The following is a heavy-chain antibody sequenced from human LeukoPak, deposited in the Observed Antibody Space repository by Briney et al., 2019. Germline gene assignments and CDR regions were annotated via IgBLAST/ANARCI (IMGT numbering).Heavy chain of an antibody. J-gene: IGHJ4*02. D-gene: IGHD3-3*01. CDR3: ARAHHNSASNYDFWSGYYTGIFERDKAPYELDY. CDR1: GYTFTSCG. V-gene: IGHV1-18*01. Sequence: ASVKVSCKASGYTFTSCGISWVRQAPGQGLEWMGWISAYNGNTNYAQKLQGRVTMTTDTSTSTAYMVLRSLRSDDTAVYYCARAHHNSASNYDFWSGYYTGIFERDKAPYELDYWGQGTLVTVSS. CDR2: ISAYNGNT.